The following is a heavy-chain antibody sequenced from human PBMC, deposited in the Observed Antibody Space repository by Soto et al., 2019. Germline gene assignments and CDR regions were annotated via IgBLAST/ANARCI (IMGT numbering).Heavy chain of an antibody. CDR2: INPNSGGT. CDR1: GYTFTGYY. Sequence: ASVKVSCKASGYTFTGYYMHWVRQAPGQGLEWMGWINPNSGGTNYAQKFQGRATMTRDTSISTAYMELSRLRSDDTAVYYCAYTMVRGVRRYYYGMDVWGQGTTVTVSS. CDR3: AYTMVRGVRRYYYGMDV. J-gene: IGHJ6*02. V-gene: IGHV1-2*02. D-gene: IGHD3-10*01.